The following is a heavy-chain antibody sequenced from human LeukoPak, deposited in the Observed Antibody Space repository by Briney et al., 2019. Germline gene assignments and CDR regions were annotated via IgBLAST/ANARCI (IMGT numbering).Heavy chain of an antibody. CDR3: AKDQDWAWDY. CDR1: GFTFSSYG. Sequence: GGSLRLSCAASGFTFSSYGMHWVRQAPGKGLEWVAYIRHDGRNQYYADSVKGRFTISRDNSKNTLFLQMHSLRTEDTAIYYCAKDQDWAWDYWGQGTLVTVSS. V-gene: IGHV3-30*02. D-gene: IGHD3-9*01. J-gene: IGHJ4*02. CDR2: IRHDGRNQ.